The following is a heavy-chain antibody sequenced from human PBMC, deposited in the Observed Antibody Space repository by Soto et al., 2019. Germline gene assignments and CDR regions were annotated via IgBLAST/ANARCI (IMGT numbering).Heavy chain of an antibody. CDR3: AKILNWNHALDYSYYGMDF. CDR2: ISYDGSNK. J-gene: IGHJ6*02. CDR1: GFTFSSYG. Sequence: PGGSLRLSCAASGFTFSSYGMHWVRQAPGKGLEWVAVISYDGSNKYYADSVKGRFTISRDNSKNTLYLQMNSLRAEDTAVYYCAKILNWNHALDYSYYGMDFWGQGTMVTVSS. D-gene: IGHD1-1*01. V-gene: IGHV3-30*18.